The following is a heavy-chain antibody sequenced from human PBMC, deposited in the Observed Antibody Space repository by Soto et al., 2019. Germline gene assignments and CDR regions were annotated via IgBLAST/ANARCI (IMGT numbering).Heavy chain of an antibody. CDR3: ARLDRVGTSSGP. V-gene: IGHV1-46*01. CDR1: GYTFTTHY. J-gene: IGHJ5*02. D-gene: IGHD1-26*01. Sequence: QVQLLQSGAEVRRPGASVNVSCQAFGYTFTTHYLHWVRQAPGQGLEWMGMINPTSGSTTYAQKFRGRVTLNRGTSTRTVYMEMKSLTSEGTAVYFCARLDRVGTSSGPWGQGTLVSVSS. CDR2: INPTSGST.